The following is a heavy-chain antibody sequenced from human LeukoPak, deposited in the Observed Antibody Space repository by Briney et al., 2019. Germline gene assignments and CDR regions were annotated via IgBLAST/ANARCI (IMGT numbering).Heavy chain of an antibody. J-gene: IGHJ6*04. CDR3: ARRKGLLGVPAAIRGAMDV. Sequence: ASVKVSCKASSYTFTSYGISWERQAPGQGLQWMGWMNPNSGNTGYAQKFQGRVTITRNTSISTAYMELSSLRSEDTAVYYCARRKGLLGVPAAIRGAMDVWGKGTPVTVSS. V-gene: IGHV1-8*03. CDR2: MNPNSGNT. CDR1: SYTFTSYG. D-gene: IGHD2-2*01.